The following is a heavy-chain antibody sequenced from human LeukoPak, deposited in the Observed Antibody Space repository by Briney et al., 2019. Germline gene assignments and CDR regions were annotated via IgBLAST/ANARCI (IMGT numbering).Heavy chain of an antibody. CDR3: ARDPFGELLSYYYMDV. CDR2: IIPIFGTA. J-gene: IGHJ6*03. V-gene: IGHV1-69*13. D-gene: IGHD3-10*01. Sequence: GASVKVSCKASGYTFIRYGISWVRRAPGQGLEWMGGIIPIFGTANYAQKFQGRVTITADESTGTAYMELSSLRSEDTAVYYCARDPFGELLSYYYMDVWGKGTTVTISS. CDR1: GYTFIRYG.